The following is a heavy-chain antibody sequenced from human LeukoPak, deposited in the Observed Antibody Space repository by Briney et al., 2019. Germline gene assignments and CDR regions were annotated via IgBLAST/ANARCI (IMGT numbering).Heavy chain of an antibody. D-gene: IGHD6-13*01. CDR2: INPNSGGT. V-gene: IGHV1-2*06. CDR1: GYSFTGYY. Sequence: GPSVKVSCKASGYSFTGYYMHWVRQPPGQGLGWVGRINPNSGGTNYAQKFKGRVTMTRDTSISTGYMELSRLRSDDAAVYYCARAYSNSWYYFDYWGQGTLVTVSS. CDR3: ARAYSNSWYYFDY. J-gene: IGHJ4*02.